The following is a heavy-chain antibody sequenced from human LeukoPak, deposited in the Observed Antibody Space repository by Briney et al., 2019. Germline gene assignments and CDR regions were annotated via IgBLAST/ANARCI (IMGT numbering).Heavy chain of an antibody. CDR2: FIPFFGTS. CDR3: ARDRSIAAPPDED. V-gene: IGHV1-69*05. Sequence: GASVKVSCKASGGSFSSYAISWVRQAPGQGLEWMGRFIPFFGTSNYAQKFQGRVTITTDESTSTAYMELSSLRSEDTAVYYCARDRSIAAPPDEDWGQGTLVTVSS. J-gene: IGHJ4*02. CDR1: GGSFSSYA. D-gene: IGHD6-6*01.